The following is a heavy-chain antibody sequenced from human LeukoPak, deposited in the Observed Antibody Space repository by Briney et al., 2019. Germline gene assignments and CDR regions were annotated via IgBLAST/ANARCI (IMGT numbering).Heavy chain of an antibody. V-gene: IGHV3-30-3*01. D-gene: IGHD1-26*01. CDR3: ARDRERVGAHIDY. CDR1: GFTFSSYA. J-gene: IGHJ4*02. Sequence: GGSLRLSCAASGFTFSSYAMHWVRQAPGKGLEWVAVISYDGSNKYYADSVKGRFTISRDNSKNTLYLQMNSLRAEDTAVYYCARDRERVGAHIDYWGQGTLVTVSS. CDR2: ISYDGSNK.